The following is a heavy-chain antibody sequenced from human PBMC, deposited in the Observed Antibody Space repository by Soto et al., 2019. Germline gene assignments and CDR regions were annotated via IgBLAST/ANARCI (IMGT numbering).Heavy chain of an antibody. J-gene: IGHJ4*02. Sequence: QVQLVQSGAEVKKPGASVKVSCKASGYTFTSYAMHWVRQAPGQRLEWMGWINAGNGNTKYSQKFQXXVTITRDTSASTAYMELSSLRSEDTAVYYCARGDYYDIHDYWGQGTLVTVSS. CDR1: GYTFTSYA. V-gene: IGHV1-3*01. D-gene: IGHD3-22*01. CDR2: INAGNGNT. CDR3: ARGDYYDIHDY.